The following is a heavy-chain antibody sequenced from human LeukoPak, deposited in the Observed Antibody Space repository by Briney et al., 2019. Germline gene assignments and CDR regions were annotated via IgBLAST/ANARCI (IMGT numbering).Heavy chain of an antibody. D-gene: IGHD1-14*01. CDR2: YSGGGDYT. CDR1: GFTFSGSA. CDR3: AKLHSATITADFDH. V-gene: IGHV3-23*01. Sequence: PGGSLRLSCAASGFTFSGSAMSWVRQAPGKGLEWVSGYSGGGDYTYYADSVKGRFTISRDNSKNTLSLQMSNLRAEDTAIYYCAKLHSATITADFDHWGQGTLVTVSS. J-gene: IGHJ4*02.